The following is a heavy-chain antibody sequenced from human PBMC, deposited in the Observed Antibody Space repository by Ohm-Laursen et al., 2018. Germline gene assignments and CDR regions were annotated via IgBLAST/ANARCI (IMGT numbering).Heavy chain of an antibody. D-gene: IGHD3-22*01. Sequence: ASVKVSCKASGYTFTDYYMHWVRQAPGQGPEWMGWINPNSGGTNNAQKFQGRVTMTRDTSISTAYMELSRLRSDDTAVYYCASPYDSSGYYYVYRGQGTPVTVSS. J-gene: IGHJ4*02. CDR1: GYTFTDYY. CDR3: ASPYDSSGYYYVY. V-gene: IGHV1-2*02. CDR2: INPNSGGT.